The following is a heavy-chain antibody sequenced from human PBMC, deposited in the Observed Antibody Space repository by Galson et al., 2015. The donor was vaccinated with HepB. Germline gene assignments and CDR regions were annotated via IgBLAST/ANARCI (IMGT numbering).Heavy chain of an antibody. CDR3: ARGGTCRGDGLRDSFDY. Sequence: SVKVSCKASGYTFAHYAIHWVRQAPGQRLEWMGWINPDNGDIKYSQKFQDRVTITRDTSASTAYMDLSSLTSEDTAVYYCARGGTCRGDGLRDSFDYWGQGTLVTVSS. CDR1: GYTFAHYA. D-gene: IGHD2-21*02. J-gene: IGHJ4*02. CDR2: INPDNGDI. V-gene: IGHV1-3*01.